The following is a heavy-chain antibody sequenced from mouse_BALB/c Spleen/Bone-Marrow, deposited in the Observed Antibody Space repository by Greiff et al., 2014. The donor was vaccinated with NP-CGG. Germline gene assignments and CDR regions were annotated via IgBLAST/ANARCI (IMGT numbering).Heavy chain of an antibody. CDR1: GFTFSSFG. J-gene: IGHJ3*01. D-gene: IGHD2-14*01. Sequence: EVQVVESGGGLVQPGGSRKLSCAASGFTFSSFGMHWVRQAPEKGLEWVAYISSGSSTIYYADTVKGRFTIARDNPKNTLFLQMASLRCEGTAMYYCASYYYRYEGAWFAYWGQGTLVTVSA. V-gene: IGHV5-17*02. CDR3: ASYYYRYEGAWFAY. CDR2: ISSGSSTI.